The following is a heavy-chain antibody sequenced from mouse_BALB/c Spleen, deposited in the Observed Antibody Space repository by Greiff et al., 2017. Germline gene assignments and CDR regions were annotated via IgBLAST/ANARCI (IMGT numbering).Heavy chain of an antibody. CDR3: AIAYYGNYYFDD. CDR2: IDPANGNT. D-gene: IGHD2-10*01. J-gene: IGHJ2*01. CDR1: GFNIKDTY. V-gene: IGHV14-3*02. Sequence: VQLQQSGAELVKPGASVKLSCTASGFNIKDTYMHWVKQRPEQGLEWIGRIDPANGNTKYDPKFQGKATITADTSSNTAYLQLSSLTSEDTAVCYCAIAYYGNYYFDDWGQGTTLTVSS.